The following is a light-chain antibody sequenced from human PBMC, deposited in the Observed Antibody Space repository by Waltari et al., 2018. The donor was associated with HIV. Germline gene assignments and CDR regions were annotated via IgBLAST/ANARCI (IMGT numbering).Light chain of an antibody. CDR2: WAS. V-gene: IGKV4-1*01. CDR3: HQYYSTLQT. J-gene: IGKJ3*01. CDR1: RNILYNSDNKNY. Sequence: DIIMTQSPDSLAVSLGERVTINCKSSRNILYNSDNKNYLAWYQQKAGQAPRVLISWASTRPVGVPSSIRTFGVPERFSGSGSGTNFSLTINSLQAEDVAVYYCHQYYSTLQTFGPGTKLNI.